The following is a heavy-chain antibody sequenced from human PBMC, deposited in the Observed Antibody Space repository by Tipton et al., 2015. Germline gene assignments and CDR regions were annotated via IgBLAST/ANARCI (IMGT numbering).Heavy chain of an antibody. J-gene: IGHJ4*02. D-gene: IGHD3-16*01. CDR1: GSTVGTNY. Sequence: SLRLSCVASGSTVGTNYMSWVRQAPGKGPEWVSVIYISGKTYYADSVKGRFTISRDTSKNTLFLQMNGLRKEDTATYYCARRLAAHHYRDYWGQGTLVTVSS. CDR2: IYISGKT. V-gene: IGHV3-66*02. CDR3: ARRLAAHHYRDY.